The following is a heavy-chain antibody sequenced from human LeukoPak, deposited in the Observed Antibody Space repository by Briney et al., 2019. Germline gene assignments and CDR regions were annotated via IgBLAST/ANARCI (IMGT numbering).Heavy chain of an antibody. CDR1: GFTFSNYA. CDR3: AKEPLWFGELSIDY. CDR2: ISGSGGST. J-gene: IGHJ4*02. Sequence: GGSLRLSCAASGFTFSNYAMSWVRQAPGKGLEWVSAISGSGGSTYYAKSVKGRFTISRDNSKNTLCLQMNSLRADDTAVYYCAKEPLWFGELSIDYWGQGTLVTVSS. D-gene: IGHD3-10*01. V-gene: IGHV3-23*01.